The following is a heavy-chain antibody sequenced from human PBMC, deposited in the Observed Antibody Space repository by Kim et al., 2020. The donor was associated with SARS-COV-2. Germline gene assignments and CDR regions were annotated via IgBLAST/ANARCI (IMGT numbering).Heavy chain of an antibody. D-gene: IGHD2-2*01. CDR1: GFTFSDYY. CDR2: ISSSSSYT. Sequence: GGSLRLSCAASGFTFSDYYMSWIRQAPGKGLEWVSYISSSSSYTNYADSVKGRFTISRDNAKNSLYLQMNSLRAEDTAVYYCARDRETYCSGTSCYASLFDYWGQGTLVTVSS. V-gene: IGHV3-11*05. CDR3: ARDRETYCSGTSCYASLFDY. J-gene: IGHJ4*02.